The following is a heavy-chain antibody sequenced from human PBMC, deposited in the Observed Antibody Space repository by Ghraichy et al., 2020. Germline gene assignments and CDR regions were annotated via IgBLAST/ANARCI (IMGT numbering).Heavy chain of an antibody. CDR3: STSPRADRGNY. V-gene: IGHV3-74*01. CDR1: GLTFSSYW. J-gene: IGHJ4*02. Sequence: GSLRLSCAASGLTFSSYWMHWVRQAPGKGLEWVSHIKTDGSTTNYADSVRGRFTLSRDNAKNTLYLQMNSLRADDTAVYYCSTSPRADRGNYWGQGTLVTVSS. D-gene: IGHD3-10*01. CDR2: IKTDGSTT.